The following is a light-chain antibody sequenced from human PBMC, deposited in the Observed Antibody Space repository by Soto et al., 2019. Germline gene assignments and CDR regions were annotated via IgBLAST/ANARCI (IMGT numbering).Light chain of an antibody. J-gene: IGKJ1*01. V-gene: IGKV3-11*01. CDR3: QERSNWPPWT. Sequence: EIVLTQSPATLSLSPGERATLSCRASQRVSSYLAWYQQKPGQAPRLLIYDASNRATAIPARFSGSGSGIDFTLTISSLEAEDFAVYYCQERSNWPPWTFGEGTKVEIK. CDR2: DAS. CDR1: QRVSSY.